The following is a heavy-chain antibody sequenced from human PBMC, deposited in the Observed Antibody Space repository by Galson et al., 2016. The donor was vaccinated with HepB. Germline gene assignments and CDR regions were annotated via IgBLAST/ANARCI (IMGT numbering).Heavy chain of an antibody. D-gene: IGHD2-8*02. V-gene: IGHV3-20*04. CDR2: INWNGGRT. CDR1: GFSFHDYG. CDR3: ARAVYSYCSGPLDV. Sequence: SLRLSCAASGFSFHDYGMTWVRQAPGKGLEWVSGINWNGGRTSYADPVNGRFTISNDNAKNSTYLQMNSMRVEVTSFYYCARAVYSYCSGPLDVWVQGTTVIVSS. J-gene: IGHJ6*02.